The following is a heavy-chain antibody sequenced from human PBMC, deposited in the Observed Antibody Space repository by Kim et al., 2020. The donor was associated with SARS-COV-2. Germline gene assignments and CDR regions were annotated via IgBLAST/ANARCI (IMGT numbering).Heavy chain of an antibody. D-gene: IGHD2-2*01. CDR2: IKSDGSST. CDR3: ARGIGIVVVAAAKDSYYYGIDV. J-gene: IGHJ6*02. Sequence: GGSLRLSCAASGFTFSSYWVHWVRQAPGKGLVWVSRIKSDGSSTSYADSVKGRFTISRDNAKNTLYLQMNSLRAEDTAVYYCARGIGIVVVAAAKDSYYYGIDVWGRGTAVSVCS. CDR1: GFTFSSYW. V-gene: IGHV3-74*01.